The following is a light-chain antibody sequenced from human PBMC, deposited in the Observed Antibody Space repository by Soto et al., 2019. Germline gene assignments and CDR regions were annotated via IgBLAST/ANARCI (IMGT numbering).Light chain of an antibody. CDR2: ELA. Sequence: ALTQPPSASGSPGQSVTIPCTGTSSDVGAYDHVSCYQQHPGKAPKLIIYELAKRPAGVPDRFSGSKSGHTASLTVSGLQAEDEADYFCSSDAGDHNYVFGTGTKVTVL. CDR3: SSDAGDHNYV. J-gene: IGLJ1*01. CDR1: SSDVGAYDH. V-gene: IGLV2-8*01.